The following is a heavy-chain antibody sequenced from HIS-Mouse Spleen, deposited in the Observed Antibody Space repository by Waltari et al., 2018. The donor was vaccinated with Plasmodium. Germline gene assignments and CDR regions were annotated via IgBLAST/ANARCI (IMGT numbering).Heavy chain of an antibody. J-gene: IGHJ4*02. D-gene: IGHD3-3*01. CDR3: ARQLAYYDFWSGYSRGYYFDY. CDR2: IYYSGST. V-gene: IGHV4-39*01. Sequence: QLQLQESGPGLVKPSETLSLTCTVSGGSISSSSYYWGWIRQPPGKGLEWIGSIYYSGSTNQNPSLKSRDTISVDTSKNQFSLKLSSVTAADTAVYYCARQLAYYDFWSGYSRGYYFDYWGQGTLVTVSS. CDR1: GGSISSSSYY.